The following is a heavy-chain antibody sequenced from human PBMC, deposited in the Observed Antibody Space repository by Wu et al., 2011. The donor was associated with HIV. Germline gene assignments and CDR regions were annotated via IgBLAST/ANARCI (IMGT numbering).Heavy chain of an antibody. CDR2: ISAYNGDT. Sequence: QVQLVQSGAEVKKPGASVKVSCKASGYTFTTYDISWVRQAPGQGLEWMGWISAYNGDTNYAQKLQDRVTMTTDTSTSTAYMELRSLRSDDTAVYYCARDGSSAQLDLYYNHMDVWAKGPRSPSP. CDR3: ARDGSSAQLDLYYNHMDV. J-gene: IGHJ6*03. V-gene: IGHV1-18*01. CDR1: GYTFTTYD. D-gene: IGHD6-6*01.